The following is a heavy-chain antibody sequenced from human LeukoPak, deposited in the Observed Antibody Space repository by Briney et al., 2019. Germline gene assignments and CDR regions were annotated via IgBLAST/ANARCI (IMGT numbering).Heavy chain of an antibody. CDR1: GFTFSSYA. V-gene: IGHV3-30*01. J-gene: IGHJ4*02. CDR2: ISYDGSNK. D-gene: IGHD5-24*01. Sequence: GGSLRLSCAASGFTFSSYAMHWVRQAPGKGLEWVAVISYDGSNKYYADSVKGRFTISRDNSKNTLYLQMNSLRAEDTAVYYCATLDGYNSPSLDYWGQGTLVIVSS. CDR3: ATLDGYNSPSLDY.